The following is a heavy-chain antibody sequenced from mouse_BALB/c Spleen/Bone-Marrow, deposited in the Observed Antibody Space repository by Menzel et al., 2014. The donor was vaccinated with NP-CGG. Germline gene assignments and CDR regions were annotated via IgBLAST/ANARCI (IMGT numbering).Heavy chain of an antibody. Sequence: QVQLQQSGAKLVRPGVSVKISCKGSGYTFTDHAIHWVKRSHAKSLEWIGVISGYYGDAIYNQKFKGKATMTVDKSSSTAYMDLARLASEDSAIYYCARSGKVRNAMDYWGQGTSVTASS. CDR2: ISGYYGDA. V-gene: IGHV1S137*01. CDR1: GYTFTDHA. D-gene: IGHD2-14*01. J-gene: IGHJ4*01. CDR3: ARSGKVRNAMDY.